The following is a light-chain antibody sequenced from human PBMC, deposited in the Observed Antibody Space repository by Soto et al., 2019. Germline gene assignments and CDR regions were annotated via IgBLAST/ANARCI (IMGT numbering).Light chain of an antibody. V-gene: IGKV1-5*01. CDR1: QSITNR. CDR3: QHYGGMWT. Sequence: DIQMTQSPSTLSASVGDRVTITCRASQSITNRLAWYQQKPGKAPKVLIYDASSLASGVPSRFSGSGSGTEFILTISSLQPDDFATYCFQHYGGMWTLGQGTKV. CDR2: DAS. J-gene: IGKJ1*01.